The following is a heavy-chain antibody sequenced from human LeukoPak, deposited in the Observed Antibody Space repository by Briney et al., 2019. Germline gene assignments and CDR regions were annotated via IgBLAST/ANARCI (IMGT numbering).Heavy chain of an antibody. Sequence: GGSQRLSCAASGFTFSNYGMHWVRQAPGKGLEWVAVISYGGSDKNYADSVKGRFTISRDNSKNTLYLQMNSLRPEDTAVYYCVKDGYCTSTTCYPLHFNYWGQGTLVTVSS. CDR3: VKDGYCTSTTCYPLHFNY. D-gene: IGHD2-2*03. CDR1: GFTFSNYG. V-gene: IGHV3-30*18. CDR2: ISYGGSDK. J-gene: IGHJ4*02.